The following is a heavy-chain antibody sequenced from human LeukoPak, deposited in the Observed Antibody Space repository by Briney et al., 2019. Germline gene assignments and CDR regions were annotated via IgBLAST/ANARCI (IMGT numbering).Heavy chain of an antibody. CDR1: GLTFSSYG. CDR2: IRYDGSNK. Sequence: QSGGSLRLSCAASGLTFSSYGMHWVRQAPGKGLEWVAVIRYDGSNKYYADSVKGRFTISRDNSKNTLYLQMNSLRAEDTAVYYCARLDTAMVFSYWGQGTLVTVSS. V-gene: IGHV3-33*01. D-gene: IGHD5-18*01. J-gene: IGHJ4*02. CDR3: ARLDTAMVFSY.